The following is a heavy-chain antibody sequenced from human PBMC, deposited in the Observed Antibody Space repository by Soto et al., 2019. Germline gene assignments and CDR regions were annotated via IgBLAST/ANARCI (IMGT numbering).Heavy chain of an antibody. V-gene: IGHV4-34*01. CDR1: GGSFSGYY. J-gene: IGHJ6*02. Sequence: LSLTCAVDGGSFSGYYWSWIRQPPGKGLDWIGEINHSGSTNYNPSLKSRVNISVDTAKNQFSLKLISVTAADTAVYYCARGGNYYYGMDVWGQETTVTVSS. D-gene: IGHD3-10*01. CDR2: INHSGST. CDR3: ARGGNYYYGMDV.